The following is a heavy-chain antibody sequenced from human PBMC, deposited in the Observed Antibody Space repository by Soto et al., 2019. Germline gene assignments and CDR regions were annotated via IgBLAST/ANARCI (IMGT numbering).Heavy chain of an antibody. Sequence: EVQLLESGGSLVQPGGSLRLSCAASGFTFSSYAMSWVRQAPGKGLEWVSGISGSGGSTYYADSVKGRFTISRDNSNNTLYLQMNSLRAEDTAVYFFARIAAAINARNYWGQGTLVTVSS. D-gene: IGHD6-25*01. CDR2: ISGSGGST. J-gene: IGHJ4*02. V-gene: IGHV3-23*01. CDR1: GFTFSSYA. CDR3: ARIAAAINARNY.